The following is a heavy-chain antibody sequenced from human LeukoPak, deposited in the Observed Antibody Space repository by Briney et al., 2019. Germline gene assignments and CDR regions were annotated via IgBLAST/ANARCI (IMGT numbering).Heavy chain of an antibody. V-gene: IGHV4-39*01. CDR1: RGSISSSSYY. CDR3: ARLPRIGYSYGYVGRYFDY. D-gene: IGHD5-18*01. CDR2: IFYSGST. J-gene: IGHJ4*02. Sequence: SETLSLTRTVSRGSISSSSYYWGWIRQPPGKGLEWIVCIFYSGSTYYNPSLKSRVTISVDTSKNPFSLKLSSVTAADTAVYYCARLPRIGYSYGYVGRYFDYWGQGTLASVCS.